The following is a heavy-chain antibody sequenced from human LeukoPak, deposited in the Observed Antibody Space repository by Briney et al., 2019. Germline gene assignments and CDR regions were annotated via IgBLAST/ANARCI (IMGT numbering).Heavy chain of an antibody. Sequence: EGSLRLSCAASGFTFTSYSMNWVRQAPGKGLEWVSTISGGGGSTYYADSVKGRFTISRDNSKNTLYLQVNSLRAEDTAVYYCAKGGKWDVTPFDYWGQGTLVTVPS. J-gene: IGHJ4*02. V-gene: IGHV3-23*01. CDR1: GFTFTSYS. D-gene: IGHD1-26*01. CDR3: AKGGKWDVTPFDY. CDR2: ISGGGGST.